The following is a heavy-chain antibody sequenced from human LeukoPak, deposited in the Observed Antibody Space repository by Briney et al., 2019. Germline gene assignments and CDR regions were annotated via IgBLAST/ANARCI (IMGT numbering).Heavy chain of an antibody. Sequence: SETLSLTCTVSGGSISSSSYYWGWIRQPPGKGLEWIGSIYYSGSTYYNPSLKSRVTISVDTSKNQLSLRLSSVTAADTAVYYCARQHARGKYYHYGMDVWGQGTTVTVSS. CDR3: ARQHARGKYYHYGMDV. V-gene: IGHV4-39*01. CDR1: GGSISSSSYY. J-gene: IGHJ6*02. D-gene: IGHD2-8*01. CDR2: IYYSGST.